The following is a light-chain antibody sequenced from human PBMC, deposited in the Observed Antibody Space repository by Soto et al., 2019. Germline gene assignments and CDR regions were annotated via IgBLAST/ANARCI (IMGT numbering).Light chain of an antibody. V-gene: IGLV2-23*02. CDR1: SSDVGSYNL. Sequence: QSALTQPASVSGSPGQSITISCTGTSSDVGSYNLVSWYQQHPGKAPKLMIYEVSKRPSGVSNRFSGSKSGNTASLTISGLQAEDEADYYCCSHAGSPTFDVFGTGTKLTVL. CDR2: EVS. CDR3: CSHAGSPTFDV. J-gene: IGLJ1*01.